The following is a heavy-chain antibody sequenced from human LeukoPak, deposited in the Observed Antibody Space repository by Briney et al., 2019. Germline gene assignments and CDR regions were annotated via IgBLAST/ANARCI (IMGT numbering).Heavy chain of an antibody. Sequence: KPSETLSLTCTVSGGSIGSGDYYWGWIPQPPGKGLEWIGTIYYSGSTYYNTSLKSRVTIFVDMSNNLFSLKLNSVTAADTAVYYCARHDYGDYGPFDCWGQGALVTVSS. J-gene: IGHJ4*02. D-gene: IGHD4-17*01. V-gene: IGHV4-39*01. CDR2: IYYSGST. CDR3: ARHDYGDYGPFDC. CDR1: GGSIGSGDYY.